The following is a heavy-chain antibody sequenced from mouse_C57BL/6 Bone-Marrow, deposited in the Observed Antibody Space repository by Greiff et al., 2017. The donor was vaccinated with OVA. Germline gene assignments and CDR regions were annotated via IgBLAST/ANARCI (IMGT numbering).Heavy chain of an antibody. V-gene: IGHV1-19*01. J-gene: IGHJ1*03. CDR1: GYTFTDYY. CDR3: ARKSYWYFDV. CDR2: INPYNGGT. Sequence: VQLKESGPVLVKPGASVKMSCKASGYTFTDYYMNWVKQSHGKSLEWIGVINPYNGGTSYNQKFTGKATLTVDKSSSTAYMELNSLTSEDSAVYYCARKSYWYFDVWGTGTTVTVSS.